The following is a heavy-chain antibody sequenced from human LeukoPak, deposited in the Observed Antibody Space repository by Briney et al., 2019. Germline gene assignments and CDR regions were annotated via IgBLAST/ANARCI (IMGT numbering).Heavy chain of an antibody. Sequence: MTSETLSLTCAVYGGSFSDYYWTWIRQPPGQGLEWIGEINHSERTNYNPSLKSRVTILLDTSKSQFSLNLNSVTAADTAVYYCARGGRPYYYGSGSYRYWGQGTLVTVSS. V-gene: IGHV4-34*01. J-gene: IGHJ4*02. D-gene: IGHD3-10*01. CDR1: GGSFSDYY. CDR2: INHSERT. CDR3: ARGGRPYYYGSGSYRY.